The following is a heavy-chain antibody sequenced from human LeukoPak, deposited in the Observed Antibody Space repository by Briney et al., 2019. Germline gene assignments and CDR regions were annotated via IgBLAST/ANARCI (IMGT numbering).Heavy chain of an antibody. CDR2: IKRDGSQK. J-gene: IGHJ4*02. D-gene: IGHD3-10*01. CDR3: TRDSQGSGIYSVDY. Sequence: SGGPLRLSCTASGLTLSDYWMSWVRQAPGKGLEWVANIKRDGSQKFYVDAVEGRFTISRDNARNSLFLQMNSLRAEDTAVYWCTRDSQGSGIYSVDYWGQGTLVTVSS. CDR1: GLTLSDYW. V-gene: IGHV3-7*05.